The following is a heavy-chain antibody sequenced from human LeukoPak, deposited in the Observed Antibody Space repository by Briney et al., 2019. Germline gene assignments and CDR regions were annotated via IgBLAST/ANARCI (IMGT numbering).Heavy chain of an antibody. V-gene: IGHV4-34*01. CDR1: GGSFSGYY. CDR3: ARGQVSDY. J-gene: IGHJ4*02. CDR2: INHSGST. D-gene: IGHD6-6*01. Sequence: SETLSLTCAVYGGSFSGYYWSWIRQPPGKGLEWIGEINHSGSTNYNPSLKSRVTISVDTSKNQFSLKLSSVTAADTAVYYCARGQVSDYWGQGTLVTVTS.